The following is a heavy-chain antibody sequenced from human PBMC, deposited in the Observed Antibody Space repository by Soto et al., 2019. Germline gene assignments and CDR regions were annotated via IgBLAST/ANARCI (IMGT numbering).Heavy chain of an antibody. V-gene: IGHV3-30-3*01. J-gene: IGHJ3*02. D-gene: IGHD4-17*01. CDR3: ARGLYGDYELDAFDI. CDR1: GFTFSSYA. Sequence: QVRLVESGGGVVQPGRSLRLSCAASGFTFSSYAMHWVRQAPGKGLEWVAVISYDGTNKYYADSVKGRFTISRDNSKNTLYLQMNRLRAEDTAMYYCARGLYGDYELDAFDIWGQGTMVTVSS. CDR2: ISYDGTNK.